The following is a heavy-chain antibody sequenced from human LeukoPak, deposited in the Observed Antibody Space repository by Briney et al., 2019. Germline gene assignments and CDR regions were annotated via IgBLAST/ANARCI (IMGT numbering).Heavy chain of an antibody. CDR3: ARDSVRWLQHDY. D-gene: IGHD5-24*01. J-gene: IGHJ4*02. V-gene: IGHV3-53*01. CDR2: IYSGGST. CDR1: GFTFSSNY. Sequence: GGSLRLSCAASGFTFSSNYMSWVRQAPGKGLEWVSVIYSGGSTYYSDSVMGRFTISKDNSKNTLYLQMNSLEAEDTAVYYCARDSVRWLQHDYWGQGTLVTVSS.